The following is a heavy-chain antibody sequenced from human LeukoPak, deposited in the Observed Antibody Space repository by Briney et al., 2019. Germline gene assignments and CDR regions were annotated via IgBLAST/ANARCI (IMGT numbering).Heavy chain of an antibody. CDR1: GGSFSGYY. CDR2: INHSGST. CDR3: ARGAPITTVRRVSSTRYFDL. V-gene: IGHV4-34*01. J-gene: IGHJ2*01. D-gene: IGHD4-17*01. Sequence: SETLSLTCAVYGGSFSGYYWSWIRQPPGKGLEWIGEINHSGSTNYNPSLKSRVTISVDTSKNQFSLKLSSVTAADTAVYYCARGAPITTVRRVSSTRYFDLWGRGTLVTVSS.